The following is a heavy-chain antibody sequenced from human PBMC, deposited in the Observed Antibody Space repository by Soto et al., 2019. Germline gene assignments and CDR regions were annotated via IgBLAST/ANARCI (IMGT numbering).Heavy chain of an antibody. CDR3: ARARYSSSWYAAFDT. D-gene: IGHD6-13*01. J-gene: IGHJ3*02. V-gene: IGHV4-61*01. CDR1: GGSVSSGSYY. CDR2: IYYSGST. Sequence: SETLSLTCTVSGGSVSSGSYYWSWIRQPPGKGLEWIGYIYYSGSTNYNPSLKSRVTISVDTSKNQFSLKLSSVTAADTAVYYCARARYSSSWYAAFDTWGQGTMVTVSS.